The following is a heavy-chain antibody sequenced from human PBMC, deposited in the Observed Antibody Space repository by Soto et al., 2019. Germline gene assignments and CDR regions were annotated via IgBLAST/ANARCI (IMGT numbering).Heavy chain of an antibody. Sequence: PSETLSLTCAVYGGSFSGYYWSWIRQPPGKGLEWIGEINHSGSTNYNPSLKSRVTISVDTSKNQFSLKLSSVTAADTAVYYCARWDRGLRTENWFDPWGQGTLVTVSS. CDR1: GGSFSGYY. CDR3: ARWDRGLRTENWFDP. V-gene: IGHV4-34*01. CDR2: INHSGST. J-gene: IGHJ5*02. D-gene: IGHD5-12*01.